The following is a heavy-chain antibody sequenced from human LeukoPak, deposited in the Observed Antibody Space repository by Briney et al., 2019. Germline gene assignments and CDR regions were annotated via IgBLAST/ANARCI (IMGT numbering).Heavy chain of an antibody. CDR3: ARSYDTSGYYFTPDY. V-gene: IGHV3-43*01. J-gene: IGHJ4*02. Sequence: PGGSLRLSCAASGFTFSSYWMHWVRQPPGKGLEWVSLINWDGAATYYADSVRGRFSISRDNSKNSLYLQMRSLRTEDTALYYCARSYDTSGYYFTPDYWGQGTLVTVSS. CDR1: GFTFSSYW. D-gene: IGHD3-22*01. CDR2: INWDGAAT.